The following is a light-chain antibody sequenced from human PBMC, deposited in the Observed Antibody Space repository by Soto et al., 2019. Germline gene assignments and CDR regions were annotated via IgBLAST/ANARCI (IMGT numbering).Light chain of an antibody. CDR2: RNN. Sequence: QSVLTQPPSASGTPGQRVTISCSGSSSNIGSNFVYWYQQLPGAAPKLLIYRNNQRPSGVPDRFSGSKSATSASLAISGLRSEDEADYYCAAWDDSLSAVVFGGRTKLTVL. V-gene: IGLV1-47*01. CDR3: AAWDDSLSAVV. J-gene: IGLJ2*01. CDR1: SSNIGSNF.